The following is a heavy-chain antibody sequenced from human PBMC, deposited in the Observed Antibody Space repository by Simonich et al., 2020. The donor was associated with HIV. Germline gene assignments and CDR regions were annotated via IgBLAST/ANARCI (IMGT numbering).Heavy chain of an antibody. CDR3: ARRDRELILYFDY. Sequence: QVQLQQWGAGLLKPSETLSLTCAVYGGSFSGYYWSWIRQPPGKGLEWSGEINHSVITNYKSSLNSRATISVDKSKNQFSLKLSSVTAADTAIYYCARRDRELILYFDYWGQGNLVTVSS. V-gene: IGHV4-34*01. J-gene: IGHJ4*02. CDR2: INHSVIT. CDR1: GGSFSGYY. D-gene: IGHD3-3*01.